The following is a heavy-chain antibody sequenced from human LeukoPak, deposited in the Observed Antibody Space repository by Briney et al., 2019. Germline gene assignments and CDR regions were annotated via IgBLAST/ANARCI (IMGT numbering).Heavy chain of an antibody. CDR1: GYRFTSYW. D-gene: IGHD2/OR15-2a*01. CDR2: IYPGDSDT. J-gene: IGHJ5*02. V-gene: IGHV5-51*01. CDR3: ARVIGTTWGKSGFDP. Sequence: GESLKISCKGAGYRFTSYWIGWVRQMPGKGPEWMGIIYPGDSDTRYSPSFQGQVTISADKSISTAFLRWTSLKASDTAMYCCARVIGTTWGKSGFDPWGQGTLVTVSS.